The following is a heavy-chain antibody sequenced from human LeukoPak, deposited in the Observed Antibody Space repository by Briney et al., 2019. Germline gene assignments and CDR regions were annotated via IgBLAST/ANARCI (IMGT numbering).Heavy chain of an antibody. J-gene: IGHJ5*02. CDR2: IYYSGST. V-gene: IGHV4-39*01. CDR1: GGSISSSSYY. D-gene: IGHD3-16*01. CDR3: WGGLLGGNWVDP. Sequence: SETLSLTCTVSGGSISSSSYYWGWIRQPPGKGLEWIGSIYYSGSTYYNPSLKSRVTISVDTSKNQFSLKLSSVTAADTAVYYLWGGLLGGNWVDPRGQGTLVTVSS.